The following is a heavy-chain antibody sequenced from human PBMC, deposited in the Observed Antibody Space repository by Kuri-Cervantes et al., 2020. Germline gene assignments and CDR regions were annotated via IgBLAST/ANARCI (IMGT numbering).Heavy chain of an antibody. CDR1: GFSLSTSEVG. CDR3: ARGGILGWFDP. CDR2: IYWDDDK. D-gene: IGHD7-27*01. Sequence: SGPTLVKPTQTLTLTCTFSGFSLSTSEVGVGWIRQPPGKALEWLALIYWDDDKRYSTSLKTRLTISKDTSNNQVVLTMTNMDPVDTATYYCARGGILGWFDPWGQGTLVTVSS. V-gene: IGHV2-5*02. J-gene: IGHJ5*02.